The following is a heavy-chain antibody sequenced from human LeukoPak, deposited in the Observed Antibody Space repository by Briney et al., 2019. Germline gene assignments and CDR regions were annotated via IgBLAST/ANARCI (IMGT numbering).Heavy chain of an antibody. CDR3: TRQHCSGGTCSYVDY. CDR1: GFDFSDFY. CDR2: IRTKPNSYTT. D-gene: IGHD2-15*01. Sequence: GGSLKLSCAASGFDFSDFYMHWVRQASGRRLEWVGLIRTKPNSYTTVYAASVKGRFTISRDDSKNTAYLQMNSLKAEDTAVYYCTRQHCSGGTCSYVDYWGQGTLVTVSS. V-gene: IGHV3-73*01. J-gene: IGHJ4*02.